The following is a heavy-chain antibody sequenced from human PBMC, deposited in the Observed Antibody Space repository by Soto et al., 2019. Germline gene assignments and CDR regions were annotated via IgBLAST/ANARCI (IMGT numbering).Heavy chain of an antibody. D-gene: IGHD5-12*01. CDR1: GFTFSSYG. Sequence: GGSLRLSCAASGFTFSSYGMHWVRQAPGKGLEWVAVISYDGSNKYYADSVKGRFTISRDNSKNTLYLQMNSLRAEDTAVYYCAKDTNYGYNLLYDAFDIWGQGTMVTVSS. J-gene: IGHJ3*02. CDR3: AKDTNYGYNLLYDAFDI. V-gene: IGHV3-30*18. CDR2: ISYDGSNK.